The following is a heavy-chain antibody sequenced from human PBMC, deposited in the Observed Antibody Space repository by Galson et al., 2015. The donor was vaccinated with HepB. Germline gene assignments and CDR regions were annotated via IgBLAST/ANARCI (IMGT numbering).Heavy chain of an antibody. CDR3: ARDRGRSGSSWYGGFDI. J-gene: IGHJ3*02. CDR1: GYTFTNYY. V-gene: IGHV1-46*01. Sequence: SVKVSCKASGYTFTNYYISWVRQGPGEGLEWMGIINPSGGSTSYAQKSQGRVTMTTDTSTSTIYMELRSLRSEDTAMYYCARDRGRSGSSWYGGFDIWGQGTMVSVSS. D-gene: IGHD6-13*01. CDR2: INPSGGST.